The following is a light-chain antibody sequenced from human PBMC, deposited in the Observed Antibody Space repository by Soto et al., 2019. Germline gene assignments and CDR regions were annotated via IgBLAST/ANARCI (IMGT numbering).Light chain of an antibody. CDR2: EVS. J-gene: IGLJ1*01. V-gene: IGLV2-8*01. Sequence: QSALTQPPSASGSPGQSVTISCTGTSRDVGGYNYVSWYQQHPGKAPKLIISEVSKRPSGVPDRFSGSKSGHTASLTISGLQSEDEADYFCTSYTSSSTLDVFGTGTKLTVL. CDR3: TSYTSSSTLDV. CDR1: SRDVGGYNY.